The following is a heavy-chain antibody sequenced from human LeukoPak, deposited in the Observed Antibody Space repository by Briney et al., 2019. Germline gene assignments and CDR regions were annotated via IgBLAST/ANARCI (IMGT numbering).Heavy chain of an antibody. CDR1: GDSINSFY. CDR3: VRGRYYYDN. Sequence: SETLSLTCTVSGDSINSFYWSWIRQPPGMGLEWIGCIYTRGNTNYNPSLQSRLAISADTSKNQFSLKLGSVTAADTAIYYCVRGRYYYDNWGQGTLVTVSS. CDR2: IYTRGNT. V-gene: IGHV4-59*01. J-gene: IGHJ4*02.